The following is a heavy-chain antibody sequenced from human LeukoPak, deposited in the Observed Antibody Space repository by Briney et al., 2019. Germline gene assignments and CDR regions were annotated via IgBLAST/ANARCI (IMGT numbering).Heavy chain of an antibody. Sequence: ASVKVSCKASGYTFTGYYMHWVRQAPGQGLEWMGWINPNSGGTNYAQKFQGRVTMTRDTSISTAYMELSRLRSDDTAVYYCARVTDGVGAITPSDYWGQGTLVTVSS. V-gene: IGHV1-2*02. D-gene: IGHD1-26*01. J-gene: IGHJ4*02. CDR3: ARVTDGVGAITPSDY. CDR2: INPNSGGT. CDR1: GYTFTGYY.